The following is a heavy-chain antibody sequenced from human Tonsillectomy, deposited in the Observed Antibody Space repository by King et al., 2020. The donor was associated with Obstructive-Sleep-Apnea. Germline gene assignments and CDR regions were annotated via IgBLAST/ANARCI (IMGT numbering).Heavy chain of an antibody. CDR1: GGSISNSNYY. Sequence: PLQESGPGLVKPSETLSLTCTVSGGSISNSNYYWAWIRQPPGKGLEWIGGIYYTGSTYYTPSLKSRLTMSVDTSENQFSLRLSSVTAADTAVYYCARTTVTIYYFDYWGRGTLVTVSS. V-gene: IGHV4-39*07. J-gene: IGHJ4*02. CDR2: IYYTGST. CDR3: ARTTVTIYYFDY. D-gene: IGHD4-17*01.